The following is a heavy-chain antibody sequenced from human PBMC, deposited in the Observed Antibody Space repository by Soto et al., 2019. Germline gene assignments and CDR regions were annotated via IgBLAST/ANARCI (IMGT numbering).Heavy chain of an antibody. CDR1: GYNFTNFG. V-gene: IGHV1-8*01. CDR3: ARLAEYCNGIKCYSNFDF. CDR2: MNPSSGET. Sequence: ASVKVSCKTSGYNFTNFGINWVRQAPGRGLVWMGWMNPSSGETGSAQNFQGRVTMTRDISTRTFLMQLTSLRSEDTAIYYCARLAEYCNGIKCYSNFDFWGRGTQVTVSS. J-gene: IGHJ4*01. D-gene: IGHD2-21*01.